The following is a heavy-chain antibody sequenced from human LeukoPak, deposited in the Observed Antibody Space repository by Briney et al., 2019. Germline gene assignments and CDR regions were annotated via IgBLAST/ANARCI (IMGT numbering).Heavy chain of an antibody. Sequence: ASVKVSCKASGYTFTSNYIHWVRQAPGQGLEWMGMIYPRDGNTGYAQKFQGRVTMTRNTSISTAYMELSSLRSEDTAVYYCARGDYSSSWSVYYYYYYGMDVWGQGTTVTVSS. CDR3: ARGDYSSSWSVYYYYYYGMDV. CDR2: IYPRDGNT. J-gene: IGHJ6*02. V-gene: IGHV1-46*01. D-gene: IGHD6-13*01. CDR1: GYTFTSNY.